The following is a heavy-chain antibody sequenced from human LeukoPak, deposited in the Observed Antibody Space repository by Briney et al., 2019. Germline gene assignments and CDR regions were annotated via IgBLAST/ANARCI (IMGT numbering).Heavy chain of an antibody. Sequence: RSGGSLRLSCAASGFTFSSYAMSWVRQAPGKGLEWVSAISGSGGRTYYADSVKGRFTISRDNSKNTLYLQMNSLRAEDTAVYYCAKDFRIGYSAHFDYWGQGALVTVSS. CDR2: ISGSGGRT. CDR1: GFTFSSYA. D-gene: IGHD2-21*01. CDR3: AKDFRIGYSAHFDY. J-gene: IGHJ4*02. V-gene: IGHV3-23*01.